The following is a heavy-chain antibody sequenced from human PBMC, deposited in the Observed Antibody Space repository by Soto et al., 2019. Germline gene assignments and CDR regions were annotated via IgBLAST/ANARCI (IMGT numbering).Heavy chain of an antibody. Sequence: EVQLVESGGGLVQPGRSLRLSCAASGFTFDDYAMHWVRQAPGKGLEWVSGISWNSGSIGYADSVKGRFTISRDNAKKSLHLQMNNLAAEDTALYYCAIDLRVVVVSNAFDIWGQGTMVTVSS. D-gene: IGHD2-21*01. J-gene: IGHJ3*02. CDR1: GFTFDDYA. CDR2: ISWNSGSI. CDR3: AIDLRVVVVSNAFDI. V-gene: IGHV3-9*01.